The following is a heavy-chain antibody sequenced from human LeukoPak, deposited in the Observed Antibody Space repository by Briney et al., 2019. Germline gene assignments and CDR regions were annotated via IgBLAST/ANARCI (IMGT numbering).Heavy chain of an antibody. CDR2: INPTGGSA. CDR3: ARPAEKRLLRFLDS. Sequence: GASVKVSCKASGYTFTNYYIHWVRQAPGQGLEWMGIINPTGGSASYAQKFQGRVSMTSDTSTSTLYLELSSLRSEDTAVYYCARPAEKRLLRFLDSWGQGTLVTVSS. J-gene: IGHJ4*02. CDR1: GYTFTNYY. D-gene: IGHD3-10*01. V-gene: IGHV1-46*01.